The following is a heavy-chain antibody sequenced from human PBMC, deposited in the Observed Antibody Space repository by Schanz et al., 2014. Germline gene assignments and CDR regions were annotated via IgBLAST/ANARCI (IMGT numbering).Heavy chain of an antibody. V-gene: IGHV3-23*01. D-gene: IGHD4-17*01. CDR2: LSGSGGST. CDR1: GFTFSTYA. CDR3: ARPRVDYGEVDY. Sequence: EVQLLDSGGGLVQPGGSLRLSCAASGFTFSTYAMSWVRQAPGKGLEWVSALSGSGGSTYYADSVRGRFTISRDRFQNTLYLRMSSLRAEDTAVYYCARPRVDYGEVDYWGQGTLVTVSS. J-gene: IGHJ4*02.